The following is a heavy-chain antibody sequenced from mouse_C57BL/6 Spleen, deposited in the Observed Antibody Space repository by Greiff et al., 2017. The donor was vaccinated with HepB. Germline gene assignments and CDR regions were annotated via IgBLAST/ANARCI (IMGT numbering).Heavy chain of an antibody. V-gene: IGHV1-85*01. Sequence: QVQLQQSGPELVKPGASVKLSCKASGYTFTRYDIHWVKQRPGQGLEWIGWIYPRDGSTKYNEKFKGKATLTVDTSSSTAYMELHSLTSEDSAVYFCARSGGSSYGWFAYWGQGTLVTVSA. D-gene: IGHD1-1*01. J-gene: IGHJ3*01. CDR3: ARSGGSSYGWFAY. CDR2: IYPRDGST. CDR1: GYTFTRYD.